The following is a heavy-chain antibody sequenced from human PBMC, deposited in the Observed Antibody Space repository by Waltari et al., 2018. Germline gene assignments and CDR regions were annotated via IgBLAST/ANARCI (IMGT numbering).Heavy chain of an antibody. CDR2: ISGSGGST. CDR3: AKDSGLGYCSSTSCYTFDY. CDR1: GFTFSSYA. V-gene: IGHV3-23*01. D-gene: IGHD2-2*01. Sequence: EVQLLESGGGLVQPGGSLRLSCAASGFTFSSYAMSWVRQAPGKGLGWVSAISGSGGSTYYAESVKGRFTISRDNSKNTLYLQMNSLRAEDTAVYYCAKDSGLGYCSSTSCYTFDYWGQGTLVTVSS. J-gene: IGHJ4*02.